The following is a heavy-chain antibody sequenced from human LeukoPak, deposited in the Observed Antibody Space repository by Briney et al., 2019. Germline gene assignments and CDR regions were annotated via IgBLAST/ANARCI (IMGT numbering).Heavy chain of an antibody. Sequence: PSETLSLTCAVYGGSFSGYYWSWIRQPPGKGLEWIGEINHSGSTNYNPSLKSRVTISVDTSKNQFSLKLSSVTAADTAVYYCARRVLRFLEWLLSPFDYWGQGTLVTVSS. J-gene: IGHJ4*02. D-gene: IGHD3-3*01. V-gene: IGHV4-34*01. CDR1: GGSFSGYY. CDR3: ARRVLRFLEWLLSPFDY. CDR2: INHSGST.